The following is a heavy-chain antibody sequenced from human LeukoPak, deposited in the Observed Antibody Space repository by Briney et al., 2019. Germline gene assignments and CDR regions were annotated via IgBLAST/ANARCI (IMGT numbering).Heavy chain of an antibody. CDR1: GGSMTTHH. Sequence: SESLSLTCTVSGGSMTTHHWNWIRQTPGKGLEWIGYVFDSGRTKVNPSLTSRVTLSTDTSKNQLSLRLSSVTAADTAVYYCTTIKRGDIFGYFDFWGQGILVTVSS. CDR2: VFDSGRT. D-gene: IGHD5-18*01. J-gene: IGHJ4*02. CDR3: TTIKRGDIFGYFDF. V-gene: IGHV4-59*11.